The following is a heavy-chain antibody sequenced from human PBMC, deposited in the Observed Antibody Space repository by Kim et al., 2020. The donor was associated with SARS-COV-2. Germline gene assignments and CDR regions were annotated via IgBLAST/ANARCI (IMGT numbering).Heavy chain of an antibody. D-gene: IGHD5-12*01. J-gene: IGHJ4*02. CDR2: T. Sequence: TYYADSGKGRFTISRDNSKNTLYLQMNSLRAEETAVYYCAKEGDGYNPTTWGQGTLVTVSS. CDR3: AKEGDGYNPTT. V-gene: IGHV3-23*01.